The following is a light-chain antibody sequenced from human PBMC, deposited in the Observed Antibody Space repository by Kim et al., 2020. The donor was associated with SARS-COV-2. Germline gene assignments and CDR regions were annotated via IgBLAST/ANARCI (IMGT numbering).Light chain of an antibody. J-gene: IGLJ3*02. V-gene: IGLV1-47*01. CDR3: ATWDDSLRACV. CDR1: TSNIGSNS. Sequence: QSVLTQPPSASGTPGQRVTISCSGSTSNIGSNSVSWYQQLPGSAPKLLIFRNNQRPSGGPDRFSGSRSGTSASLAISGLRSEDEGDFYCATWDDSLRACVFGGGTKVTVL. CDR2: RNN.